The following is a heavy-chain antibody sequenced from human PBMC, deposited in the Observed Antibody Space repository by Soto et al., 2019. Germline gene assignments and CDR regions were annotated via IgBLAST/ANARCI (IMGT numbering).Heavy chain of an antibody. J-gene: IGHJ4*02. D-gene: IGHD5-18*01. Sequence: GSLRLSCAASGFTFSDYYMSWVRQAPGKGLEWVSAISGSGGSTYYADSVKGRFTISRDNSKNTLYLQMNSLRAEDTAVYYCAKDIKDTAMVDYWGQGTLVTVS. CDR3: AKDIKDTAMVDY. CDR2: ISGSGGST. CDR1: GFTFSDYY. V-gene: IGHV3-23*01.